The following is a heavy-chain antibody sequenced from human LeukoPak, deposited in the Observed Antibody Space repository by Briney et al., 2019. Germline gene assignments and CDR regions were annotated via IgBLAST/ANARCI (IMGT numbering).Heavy chain of an antibody. D-gene: IGHD4-23*01. Sequence: GGSLRLSCSASGFTFSTFPMHWVRQAPGKGLEYFSAISRNGDTTYYADSVKGRFTISRDNAKNSLYLQMNSLRAEDTAVYYCARCPRWAHFDYWGQGTLVTVSS. CDR1: GFTFSTFP. CDR2: ISRNGDTT. J-gene: IGHJ4*02. CDR3: ARCPRWAHFDY. V-gene: IGHV3-64*04.